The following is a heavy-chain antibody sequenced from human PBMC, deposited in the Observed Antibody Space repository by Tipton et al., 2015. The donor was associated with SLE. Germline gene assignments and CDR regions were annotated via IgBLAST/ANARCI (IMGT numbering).Heavy chain of an antibody. CDR3: ARGAMIVVVPGAFDI. V-gene: IGHV1-8*01. D-gene: IGHD3-22*01. Sequence: QLVQSGAEVKKPGASVKVSCKASGYTFTSYDINWVRQATGQGLEWMGWMNPNTGHTGYAQKFQGRVTVTRNTSISTAYMELSSLRSEDTAVYYCARGAMIVVVPGAFDIWGQGTTVTVSS. J-gene: IGHJ3*02. CDR1: GYTFTSYD. CDR2: MNPNTGHT.